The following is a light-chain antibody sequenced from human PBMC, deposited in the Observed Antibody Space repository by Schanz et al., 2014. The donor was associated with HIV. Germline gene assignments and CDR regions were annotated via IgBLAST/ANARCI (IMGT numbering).Light chain of an antibody. CDR3: QTWDSGIRV. CDR1: SSHSSYA. J-gene: IGLJ3*02. CDR2: LNSDGSH. Sequence: QTVLTQSPSASASLGGSVKLTCTLSSSHSSYAIAWHQQQPEKGPRYLMKLNSDGSHSKGDGIPDRFSGSSSGADRYLTISSLQSEDEADYYCQTWDSGIRVFGGGTKLTVL. V-gene: IGLV4-69*01.